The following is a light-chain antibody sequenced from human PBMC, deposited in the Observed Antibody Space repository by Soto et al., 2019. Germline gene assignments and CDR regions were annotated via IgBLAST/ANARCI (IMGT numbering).Light chain of an antibody. CDR1: QSVTTT. CDR2: DVS. Sequence: IALTQSPGTLSLSPGERATLSCRASQSVTTTLAWYQQKPGQAPRLLIYDVSNRATGIPARFIGSGSGTDFTLTISSLEPEDFAIYYCQHPGTFGQGTKLEIK. V-gene: IGKV3-11*01. CDR3: QHPGT. J-gene: IGKJ2*01.